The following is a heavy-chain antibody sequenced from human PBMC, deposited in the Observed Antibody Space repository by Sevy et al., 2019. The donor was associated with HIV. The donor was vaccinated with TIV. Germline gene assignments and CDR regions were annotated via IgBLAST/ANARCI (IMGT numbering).Heavy chain of an antibody. CDR2: IYYSGST. V-gene: IGHV4-31*03. Sequence: SETLSLTCTVSGGSISSGGYYWSWIRQHPGKGLEWIGYIYYSGSTYYNPSLKSRVTISVDTSKNQLSLKLSSVTAADTAVYYCARGTRPRDCSSTSCYFGWPAHPAVGWKGVDWFDPWGQGTLVTVSS. J-gene: IGHJ5*02. CDR1: GGSISSGGYY. D-gene: IGHD2-2*01. CDR3: ARGTRPRDCSSTSCYFGWPAHPAVGWKGVDWFDP.